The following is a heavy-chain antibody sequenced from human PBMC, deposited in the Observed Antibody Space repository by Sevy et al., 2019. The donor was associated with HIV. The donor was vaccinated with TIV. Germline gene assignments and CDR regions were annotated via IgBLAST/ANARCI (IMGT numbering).Heavy chain of an antibody. J-gene: IGHJ6*02. V-gene: IGHV3-7*01. Sequence: GGYLRLSCGASGFTFSSYWMSWVRQAPGKGLEWVANIKQDGSEKYYLDTVKGRFTISRDNAKNSLYLQMNSLRAEDTAVYYCARRIAAATRYYYGMDVWGHGTTVTVSS. CDR2: IKQDGSEK. CDR3: ARRIAAATRYYYGMDV. CDR1: GFTFSSYW. D-gene: IGHD6-13*01.